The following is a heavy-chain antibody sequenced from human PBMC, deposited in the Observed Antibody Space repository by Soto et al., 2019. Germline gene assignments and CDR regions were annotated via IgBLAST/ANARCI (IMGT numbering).Heavy chain of an antibody. J-gene: IGHJ6*02. CDR2: IIPILGTA. CDR3: ARDLIRITIFGVVKGNYYYYGMAV. V-gene: IGHV1-69*13. D-gene: IGHD3-3*01. CDR1: GGTFSSYA. Sequence: SVKVSCKASGGTFSSYAISWVRQSPGQGLKWMGGIIPILGTANYAQKFQGRVTITADESTSTAYMELSSLRSEDTAVYYCARDLIRITIFGVVKGNYYYYGMAVWGQGTTVTVSS.